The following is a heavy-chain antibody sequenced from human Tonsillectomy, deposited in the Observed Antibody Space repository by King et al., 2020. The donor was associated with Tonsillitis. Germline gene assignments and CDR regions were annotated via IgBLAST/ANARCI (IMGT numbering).Heavy chain of an antibody. CDR3: ARDQQRQWELPNHYYYYMDV. J-gene: IGHJ6*03. Sequence: QLVQSGAEVKKPGSSVKVSCKASGGTFSSYTINWVRQAPGQGLEWMGRIIPILGIADSAQKFQGRVTFTADKSTSTAYMELSSLRSEDAAVFYCARDQQRQWELPNHYYYYMDVWGKGTTVTVSS. V-gene: IGHV1-69*09. CDR2: IIPILGIA. D-gene: IGHD1-26*01. CDR1: GGTFSSYT.